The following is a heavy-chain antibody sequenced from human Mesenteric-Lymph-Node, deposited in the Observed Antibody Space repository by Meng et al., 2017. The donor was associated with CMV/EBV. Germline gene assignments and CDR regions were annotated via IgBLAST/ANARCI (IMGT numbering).Heavy chain of an antibody. D-gene: IGHD4-23*01. CDR3: AKGVTSPLGY. Sequence: GGSLRLSCAASGFTFSSYAMSWVRQAPGKGLEWVSVIYSGGSSTYYADSVKGRFTISRDNSKNTLYLQMNSLRAEDTAVYYCAKGVTSPLGYWGPGTLVTVSS. CDR1: GFTFSSYA. CDR2: IYSGGSST. V-gene: IGHV3-23*03. J-gene: IGHJ4*02.